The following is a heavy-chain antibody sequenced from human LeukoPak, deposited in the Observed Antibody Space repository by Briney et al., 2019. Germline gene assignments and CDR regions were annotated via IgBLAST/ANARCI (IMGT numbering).Heavy chain of an antibody. Sequence: PSETLSLTCTVSGGSISSYYWSWIRQPPGKGLEWLGYIYYSGSTNYNPSLKSRVTISVDTSKNQFSLKLSSVTAADTAVYYCARVKFRCSSTSCYNWFDPWGQGTLVTVSS. J-gene: IGHJ5*02. V-gene: IGHV4-59*01. D-gene: IGHD2-2*01. CDR2: IYYSGST. CDR3: ARVKFRCSSTSCYNWFDP. CDR1: GGSISSYY.